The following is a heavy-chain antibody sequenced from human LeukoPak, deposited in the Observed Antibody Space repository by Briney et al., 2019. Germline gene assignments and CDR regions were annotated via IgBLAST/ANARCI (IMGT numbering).Heavy chain of an antibody. CDR2: ISDDGSNK. D-gene: IGHD5-18*01. V-gene: IGHV3-33*01. Sequence: GGSLRLSCAASGFTFSSYGMHWVRQAPGKGLEWVAVISDDGSNKYYADSVKGRFTISRDNSKNTLYLQMNSLRAEDTAVYYCARAGLCWGYSYGCFDYWGQGTLVTVCS. CDR3: ARAGLCWGYSYGCFDY. CDR1: GFTFSSYG. J-gene: IGHJ4*02.